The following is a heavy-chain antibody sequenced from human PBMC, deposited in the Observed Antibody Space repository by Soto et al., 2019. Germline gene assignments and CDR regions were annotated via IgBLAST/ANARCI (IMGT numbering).Heavy chain of an antibody. J-gene: IGHJ4*02. CDR3: ASQAFDN. CDR2: IWHDGSKK. CDR1: GFIFRDYG. Sequence: PGGSLRLSCAASGFIFRDYGMQWVRQAPGKGLEWLSFIWHDGSKKFFADSVQGRFTISRDNSKNTLFLQMNTLRAEDTAVYYCASQAFDNWGQGTLVTVSS. V-gene: IGHV3-33*01.